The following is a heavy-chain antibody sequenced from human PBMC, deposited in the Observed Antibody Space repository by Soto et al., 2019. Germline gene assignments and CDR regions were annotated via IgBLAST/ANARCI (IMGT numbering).Heavy chain of an antibody. CDR1: GFTFSTYS. Sequence: GGSLRLSCAASGFTFSTYSMNWVRQAPGKGLEWVSSISSSSSYIYYADSVKGRFTISRDNAKNSLYMQMNSLRAEDTAVYYCARDYGXXXXXYGMDVWXXGTTVTV. J-gene: IGHJ6*02. V-gene: IGHV3-21*01. CDR2: ISSSSSYI. CDR3: ARDYGXXXXXYGMDV. D-gene: IGHD4-17*01.